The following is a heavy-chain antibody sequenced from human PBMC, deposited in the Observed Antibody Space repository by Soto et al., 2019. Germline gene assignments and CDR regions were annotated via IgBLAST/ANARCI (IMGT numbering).Heavy chain of an antibody. J-gene: IGHJ5*02. CDR2: IIPIFGTA. Sequence: WASVKVSCKASGGTFSSYAISWVRQAPGQGPEWMGGIIPIFGTANYAQKFQGRVTITADKSTSTAYMELSSLRSEDTAVYYCARAALPVRITMIVPGNWFDPWGQGTLVTVSS. D-gene: IGHD3-22*01. CDR3: ARAALPVRITMIVPGNWFDP. V-gene: IGHV1-69*06. CDR1: GGTFSSYA.